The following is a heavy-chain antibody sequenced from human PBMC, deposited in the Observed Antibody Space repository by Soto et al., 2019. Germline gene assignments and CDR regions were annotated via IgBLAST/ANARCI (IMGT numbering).Heavy chain of an antibody. CDR3: AREGRLHWFES. CDR1: GDSIKTETW. CDR2: IKHTGDA. V-gene: IGHV4-4*02. Sequence: QVHLQESGPGLVKPSETLSLTCAVSGDSIKTETWWSWLRQLPGTGLEWIGEIKHTGDANANPALRGRVSMSVDRTKNQFFLTRRSVSAADTAVYFCAREGRLHWFESWGQGTLVTVSS. J-gene: IGHJ5*01.